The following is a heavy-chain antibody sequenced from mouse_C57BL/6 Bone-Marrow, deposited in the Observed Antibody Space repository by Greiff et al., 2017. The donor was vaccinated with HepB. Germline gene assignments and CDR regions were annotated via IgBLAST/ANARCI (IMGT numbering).Heavy chain of an antibody. CDR2: INPGSGGT. CDR3: ARYPYSHYGHYFDY. Sequence: VQLQQSGAELVRPGTSVKVSCKASGYAFTNYLIEWVKQRPGKGLEWIGVINPGSGGTNYNEKFKGKATLTADKSSSTAYMQLSSLTSEDSAVYFCARYPYSHYGHYFDYWGQGTTLTVSS. V-gene: IGHV1-54*01. D-gene: IGHD2-5*01. J-gene: IGHJ2*01. CDR1: GYAFTNYL.